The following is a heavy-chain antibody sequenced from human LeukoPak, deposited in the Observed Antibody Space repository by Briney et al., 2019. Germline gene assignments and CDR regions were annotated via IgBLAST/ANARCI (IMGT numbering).Heavy chain of an antibody. CDR1: GFTFSSYG. CDR2: ISGSGGST. D-gene: IGHD2-2*01. CDR3: AKGPQSTYYYYMDV. V-gene: IGHV3-23*01. Sequence: PGGSLRLSCAASGFTFSSYGMSWARQAPGKGLEWVSGISGSGGSTYYADSVKGRFTISRDNSKNTLYLQMNSLRAEDTAVYYCAKGPQSTYYYYMDVWGEGTTVTVSS. J-gene: IGHJ6*03.